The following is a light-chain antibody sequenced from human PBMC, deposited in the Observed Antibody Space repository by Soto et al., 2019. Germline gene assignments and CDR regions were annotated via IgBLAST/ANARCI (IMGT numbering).Light chain of an antibody. CDR1: QGISSY. CDR2: AAS. J-gene: IGKJ1*01. CDR3: QKYNSAPWT. Sequence: EIQMTQSPSSLSESVGDKVTITCRASQGISSYLAWYQQKPGKVPKLLIYAASTLQSGVPSRFSGSGSGTDFTLTISSLQPEDVATYYCQKYNSAPWTFGQGTKVEIK. V-gene: IGKV1-27*01.